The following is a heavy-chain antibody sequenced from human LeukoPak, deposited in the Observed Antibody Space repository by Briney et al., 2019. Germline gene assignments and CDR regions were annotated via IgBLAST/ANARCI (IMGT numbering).Heavy chain of an antibody. Sequence: GGSLRLSCAASGFTFSSYGMHWVRQAPGKGLEWVAVISYDGSNKYYADSVKGRFTISRDNSKNTLYLQMNSLRAEDTAVHYCAKGQQWLARAAYFDYWGQGTLVTVSS. D-gene: IGHD6-19*01. CDR2: ISYDGSNK. CDR3: AKGQQWLARAAYFDY. CDR1: GFTFSSYG. J-gene: IGHJ4*02. V-gene: IGHV3-30*18.